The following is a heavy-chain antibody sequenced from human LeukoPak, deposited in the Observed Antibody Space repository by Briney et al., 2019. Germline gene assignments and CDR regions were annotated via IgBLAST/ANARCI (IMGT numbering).Heavy chain of an antibody. CDR2: IGASGEST. Sequence: GVSLRLSCAASGFTFSVAAMTWVRQSPGKGLEWVSPIGASGESTYYADSVKGRFTISRDSSKNTLSLQMNSLRVEDTAMYFCAKDIQLSTWGLGTMVTVSS. D-gene: IGHD5-24*01. CDR1: GFTFSVAA. V-gene: IGHV3-23*01. J-gene: IGHJ3*01. CDR3: AKDIQLST.